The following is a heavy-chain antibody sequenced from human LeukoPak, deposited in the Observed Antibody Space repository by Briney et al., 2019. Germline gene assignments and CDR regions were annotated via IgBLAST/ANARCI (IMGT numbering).Heavy chain of an antibody. CDR2: ISYDGSNK. V-gene: IGHV3-30*01. J-gene: IGHJ4*02. CDR3: ARRAAADPKLDNFDY. Sequence: PGGSLRLSCAASGFIFSSYAMHWVRQAPGKGLEWVAVISYDGSNKYYADSVKGRFTISRDNSKNTLYLQMNSLRAEDTAVYYCARRAAADPKLDNFDYWGQGTLVTVSS. D-gene: IGHD6-13*01. CDR1: GFIFSSYA.